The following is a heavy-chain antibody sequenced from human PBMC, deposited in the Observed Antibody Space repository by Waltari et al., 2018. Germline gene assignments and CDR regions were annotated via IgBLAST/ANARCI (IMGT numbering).Heavy chain of an antibody. CDR3: ARGGRVAATFDY. CDR1: GGSFSGYY. V-gene: IGHV4-34*01. D-gene: IGHD2-15*01. J-gene: IGHJ4*02. CDR2: INHSGST. Sequence: QVQLQKWGAGLLKPSETLSLPCAVYGGSFSGYYWSWIRQPPGKGLEWIGEINHSGSTNYNPSLKSRVTISVDTSKNQFSLKLSSVTAADTAVYYCARGGRVAATFDYWGQGTLVTVSS.